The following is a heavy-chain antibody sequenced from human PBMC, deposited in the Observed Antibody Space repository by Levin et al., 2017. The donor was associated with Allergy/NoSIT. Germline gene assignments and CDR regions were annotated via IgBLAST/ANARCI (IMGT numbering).Heavy chain of an antibody. D-gene: IGHD2-15*01. J-gene: IGHJ6*03. CDR3: ARDKAGYCSGGNCHDYYYYYMDV. CDR2: IYSGGTI. CDR1: GFTVSSNY. Sequence: PGGSLRLSCAASGFTVSSNYMSWVRQPPGKGLEWVSVIYSGGTIYYADSVKGRFTISRDNSKNTLYLQMNSLRAEDTAVYYCARDKAGYCSGGNCHDYYYYYMDVWGKGTTVTVSS. V-gene: IGHV3-66*02.